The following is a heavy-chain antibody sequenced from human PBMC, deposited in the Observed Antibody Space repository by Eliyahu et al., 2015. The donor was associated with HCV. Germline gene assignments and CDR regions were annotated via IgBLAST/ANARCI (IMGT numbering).Heavy chain of an antibody. CDR3: GKTTFYYDSSGSRGYFDY. D-gene: IGHD3-22*01. CDR2: ISGSGRST. V-gene: IGHV3-23*01. Sequence: EVQLLESGGGFVQPGGSLRLSCAASGFTFNNYAMNWVRQAPGKGLEWVSAISGSGRSTSYADSVKGRFTISRDNSNDTLYLQMNSLRAEDTAIYYCGKTTFYYDSSGSRGYFDYWGQGTLVTVSS. CDR1: GFTFNNYA. J-gene: IGHJ4*02.